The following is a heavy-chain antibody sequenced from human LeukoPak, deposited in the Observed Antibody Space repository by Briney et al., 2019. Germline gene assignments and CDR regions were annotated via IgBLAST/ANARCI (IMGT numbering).Heavy chain of an antibody. CDR2: ISSSSSTI. CDR3: ARERELLSEFDY. D-gene: IGHD1-26*01. J-gene: IGHJ4*02. Sequence: GGSLRLSCVASGFTFSSYSMNWVRQAPGKGLEWVSYISSSSSTIYYADSVKGRFTTSRDNAKNSLYLQMNSLRDEDTAVYYCARERELLSEFDYWGQGTLVTVSS. CDR1: GFTFSSYS. V-gene: IGHV3-48*02.